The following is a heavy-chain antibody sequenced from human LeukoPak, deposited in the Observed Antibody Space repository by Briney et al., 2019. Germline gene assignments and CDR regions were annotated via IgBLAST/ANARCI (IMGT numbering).Heavy chain of an antibody. Sequence: PGGSLRLSCAASGFTFSSYSMHWVRQAPGKGLEWVSYISSGSSTMYYADSVKGRFTISRDNAKNSLYLQMNSLRAEDMALYYCAKGGGGRLIYYYYMDVWGKGTTVTVSS. CDR2: ISSGSSTM. D-gene: IGHD3-16*01. CDR3: AKGGGGRLIYYYYMDV. V-gene: IGHV3-48*04. J-gene: IGHJ6*03. CDR1: GFTFSSYS.